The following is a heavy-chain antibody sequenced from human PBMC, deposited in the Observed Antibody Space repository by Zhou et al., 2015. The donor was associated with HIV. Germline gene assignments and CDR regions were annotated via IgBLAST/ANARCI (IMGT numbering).Heavy chain of an antibody. V-gene: IGHV1-69*18. CDR2: ITPMFGTA. D-gene: IGHD6-6*01. J-gene: IGHJ4*02. Sequence: QVQLVQSGAELRKPGSSVKVSCKTSGAPFNTFALNWVRQAPGQGPEWMGTITPMFGTADYARKFQGRVSITADESTSTAYMELSSLRSEDTAVYYCASGAARPDSPIDYWGQGTLVTVSS. CDR3: ASGAARPDSPIDY. CDR1: GAPFNTFA.